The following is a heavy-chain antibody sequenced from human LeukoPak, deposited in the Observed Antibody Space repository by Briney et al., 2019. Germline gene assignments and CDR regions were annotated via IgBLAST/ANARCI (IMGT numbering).Heavy chain of an antibody. CDR3: ARAPLRLGGEVAFDI. CDR2: ISSSSSYI. J-gene: IGHJ3*02. D-gene: IGHD4-11*01. Sequence: PGGSLRLSCAASGFTFSSYSMNWVRQAPGKGLEWVSSISSSSSYIYYADSVKGRFTISRDNAKNSLYLQMNSLRAEDTAVYYCARAPLRLGGEVAFDIWGQGTMVTVSS. V-gene: IGHV3-21*01. CDR1: GFTFSSYS.